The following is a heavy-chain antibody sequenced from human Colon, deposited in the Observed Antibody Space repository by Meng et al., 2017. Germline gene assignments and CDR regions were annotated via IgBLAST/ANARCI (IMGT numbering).Heavy chain of an antibody. Sequence: EVQLVESGGGLVKPGESLRVSCEASGITFSSYAMSWVRQATGKGLEWVSAISGSGGSTYYADSVKGRFTISRDNSKNTLYLQMNSLRAEDTAVYYCANPGRPYCSGGSCYSDWFDPWGQGTLVTVSS. V-gene: IGHV3-23*04. CDR2: ISGSGGST. J-gene: IGHJ5*02. CDR1: GITFSSYA. D-gene: IGHD2-15*01. CDR3: ANPGRPYCSGGSCYSDWFDP.